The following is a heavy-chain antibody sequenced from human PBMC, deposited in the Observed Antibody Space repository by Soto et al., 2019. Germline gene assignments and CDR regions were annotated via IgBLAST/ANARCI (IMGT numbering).Heavy chain of an antibody. CDR2: IYYSGST. J-gene: IGHJ4*02. D-gene: IGHD3-10*01. Sequence: QVQLQESGPGLVKPSQTLSLTCTVSGGSISSGDYYWSWIRQPPGKGLEWIGYIYYSGSTYYNPSHKRRVTLSEDTSKTQFSLKLGSVTAADTAVYYCASAQGSGFLVSWGQGTLVTVSS. CDR3: ASAQGSGFLVS. V-gene: IGHV4-30-4*01. CDR1: GGSISSGDYY.